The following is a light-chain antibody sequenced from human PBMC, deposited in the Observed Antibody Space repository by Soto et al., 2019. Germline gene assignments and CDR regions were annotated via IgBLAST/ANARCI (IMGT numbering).Light chain of an antibody. J-gene: IGKJ5*01. V-gene: IGKV1-5*01. CDR2: DAS. CDR3: QRYNSYQIT. Sequence: IQINQSPSTLSPSVGDKITLTCRAIPSISSWLAWYQQKPGKATKLLNYDASSLESGVPSRCSGSGAGTEFTLTISSLQADDVATYYCQRYNSYQITFGQGTRLEI. CDR1: PSISSW.